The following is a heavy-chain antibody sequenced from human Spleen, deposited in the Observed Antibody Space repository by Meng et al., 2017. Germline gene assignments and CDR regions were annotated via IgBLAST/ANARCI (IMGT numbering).Heavy chain of an antibody. CDR3: TNDRLSH. CDR1: GFTFSSYS. Sequence: GESLKISCAASGFTFSSYSMNWVRQAPGQGLVWVSRINPDGNTPTYADSVKGRFTISRDNAKSTLYLQLNSLRAEDTAVYYSTNDRLSHWGQGTLVTVSS. D-gene: IGHD1-1*01. V-gene: IGHV3-74*01. J-gene: IGHJ1*01. CDR2: INPDGNTP.